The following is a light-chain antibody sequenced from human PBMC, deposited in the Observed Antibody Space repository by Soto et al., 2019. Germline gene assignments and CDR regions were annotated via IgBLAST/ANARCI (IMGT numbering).Light chain of an antibody. V-gene: IGKV3D-15*01. CDR3: QQYNNWPPSYT. CDR1: QNINSN. J-gene: IGKJ2*01. CDR2: DAS. Sequence: EVVMTQSPDTLSVSPGERATLSCRASQNINSNLAWYQQKPGQAPRLLIYDASIRATGIPARFSGSGSGTEFALTIASLESEDCAVYYCQQYNNWPPSYTFGQGTKLEIK.